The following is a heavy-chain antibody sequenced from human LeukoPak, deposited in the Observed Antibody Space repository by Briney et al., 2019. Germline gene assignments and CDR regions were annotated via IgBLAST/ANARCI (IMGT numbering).Heavy chain of an antibody. J-gene: IGHJ1*01. V-gene: IGHV3-33*01. CDR3: ARDEGDSSGYYPGL. D-gene: IGHD3-22*01. Sequence: RAGGSLRLSCAASGFTLSNYGMHWVRQAPGKGLEWVAAIWHDGSRKYYAESVKGRFTISRDNARNTVYVQMDSLRAEDTAVYYCARDEGDSSGYYPGLWGQGTLVTVSS. CDR1: GFTLSNYG. CDR2: IWHDGSRK.